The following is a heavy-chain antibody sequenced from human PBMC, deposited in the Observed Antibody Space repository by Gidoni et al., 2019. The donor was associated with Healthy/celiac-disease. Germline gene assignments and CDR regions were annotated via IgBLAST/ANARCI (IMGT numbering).Heavy chain of an antibody. CDR2: ISYDGSNK. J-gene: IGHJ4*02. V-gene: IGHV3-30-3*01. CDR1: GFTFRSYA. CDR3: ARGLAEMERGTMIVVVITMAIDY. Sequence: QVQLVESGGGVVQPGRSLRLSCSASGFTFRSYALHVVTQAPGKGLEWVAVISYDGSNKYYADSVEGRFTISRDNSKNTLYLQMNSLRAEDTAVYYCARGLAEMERGTMIVVVITMAIDYWGQGTLVTVSS. D-gene: IGHD3-22*01.